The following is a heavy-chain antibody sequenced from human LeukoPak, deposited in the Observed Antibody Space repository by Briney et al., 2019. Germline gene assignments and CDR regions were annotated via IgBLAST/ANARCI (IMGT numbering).Heavy chain of an antibody. D-gene: IGHD1-26*01. V-gene: IGHV3-74*01. Sequence: PGGSLRLSCAASGVTFRSYWMHWVRQAPGKGLVWVSRINPDGSWASYADSVKGRFTISRDNAKNTLYLQMNSLRVEDTAVYYCARASSGSHGDYWGQGTLVTVSS. CDR2: INPDGSWA. CDR3: ARASSGSHGDY. J-gene: IGHJ4*02. CDR1: GVTFRSYW.